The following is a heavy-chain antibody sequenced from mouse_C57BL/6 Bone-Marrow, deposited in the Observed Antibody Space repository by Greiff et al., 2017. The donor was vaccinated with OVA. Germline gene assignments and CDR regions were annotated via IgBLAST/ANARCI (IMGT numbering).Heavy chain of an antibody. CDR1: GYTFTSYW. CDR2: IYPGNSDT. Sequence: EVQLQQSGTVLARPGASVKMSCKTSGYTFTSYWMHWVKQRPGQGLEWIGAIYPGNSDTSYNQKFKGKAKLTAVTSASTAYMELSSLTNEDSAVYYCARASLITTVVAGDYWGQGTSVTVSP. V-gene: IGHV1-5*01. CDR3: ARASLITTVVAGDY. J-gene: IGHJ4*01. D-gene: IGHD1-1*01.